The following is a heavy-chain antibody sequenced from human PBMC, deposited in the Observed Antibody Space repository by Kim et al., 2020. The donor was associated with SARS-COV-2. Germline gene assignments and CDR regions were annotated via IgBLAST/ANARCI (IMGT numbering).Heavy chain of an antibody. CDR3: ARDYCSGGSCYLSGNYFDY. V-gene: IGHV3-48*03. CDR1: GFTFSSYE. Sequence: GGSLRLSCAASGFTFSSYEMNWVRQAPGKGLEWVSYISSSGSTIYYADSVKGRFTISRDNAKNSLYLQMNSLRAEDTAVYYCARDYCSGGSCYLSGNYFDYWGQGTLVTVSS. D-gene: IGHD2-15*01. CDR2: ISSSGSTI. J-gene: IGHJ4*02.